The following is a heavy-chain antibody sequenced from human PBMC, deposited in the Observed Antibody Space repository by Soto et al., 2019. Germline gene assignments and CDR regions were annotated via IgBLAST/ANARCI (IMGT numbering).Heavy chain of an antibody. CDR2: IIPIFDTA. Sequence: QVQLVQSGAEVKKPGSSVKVSCKASGGTFSSYAINWVRQAPGQGLEWMGGIIPIFDTANYAQKFQGRVTITADEFTSTAYMELSGLRSEDSAVYYCALDYYNSSDYSYYWGQGTLLTVSS. CDR3: ALDYYNSSDYSYY. V-gene: IGHV1-69*01. D-gene: IGHD3-22*01. CDR1: GGTFSSYA. J-gene: IGHJ4*02.